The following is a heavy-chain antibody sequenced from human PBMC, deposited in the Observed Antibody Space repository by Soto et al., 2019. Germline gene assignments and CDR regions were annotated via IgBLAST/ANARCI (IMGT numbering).Heavy chain of an antibody. D-gene: IGHD2-15*01. Sequence: GGSLRLSCVGSGFTFGNYAMSWVRQAPGKGLEWVSSITGIDGRTYYADSVKGRFTISRDNPKNTLYLQMNNLRAEDTAMFYCAKDRGPYCSGGICYPPSWFDPWGQGTQVTFSS. CDR2: ITGIDGRT. CDR1: GFTFGNYA. J-gene: IGHJ5*02. CDR3: AKDRGPYCSGGICYPPSWFDP. V-gene: IGHV3-23*01.